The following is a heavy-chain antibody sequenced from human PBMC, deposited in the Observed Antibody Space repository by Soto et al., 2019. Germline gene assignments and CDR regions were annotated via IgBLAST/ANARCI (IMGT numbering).Heavy chain of an antibody. CDR2: ISGSGGST. V-gene: IGHV3-23*01. CDR1: GFTFSSYA. D-gene: IGHD3-22*01. CDR3: AKDCLRMNYYDSSGYYTLDY. Sequence: EVQLLESGGGLVQPGGSLRLSCAASGFTFSSYAMSWVCQAPGKGLEWVSAISGSGGSTYYADSVKGRFTISRDNSKNTLYLQMNSLRAEDTAVYYCAKDCLRMNYYDSSGYYTLDYWGQGTLVTVSS. J-gene: IGHJ4*02.